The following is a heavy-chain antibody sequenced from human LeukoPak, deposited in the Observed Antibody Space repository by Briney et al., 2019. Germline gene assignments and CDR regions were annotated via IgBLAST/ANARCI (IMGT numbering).Heavy chain of an antibody. J-gene: IGHJ3*02. CDR3: ARDVGYCSGRTCYPGAYDI. D-gene: IGHD2-15*01. CDR2: INHSGRT. CDR1: GGSITSGGYY. Sequence: SETLSLTCTVSGGSITSGGYYWSWIRQPPGKGLEWIGYINHSGRTYYDPSLKSRVTISVDRSKNQFSLKLTSVTAADTAVYYCARDVGYCSGRTCYPGAYDIWGQGTMVTVSS. V-gene: IGHV4-30-2*01.